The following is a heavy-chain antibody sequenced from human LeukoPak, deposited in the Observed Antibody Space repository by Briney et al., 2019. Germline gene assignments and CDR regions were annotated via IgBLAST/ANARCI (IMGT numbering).Heavy chain of an antibody. Sequence: ASVKVSCKASGYTFTGYYMHWVRQAPGQGLEWMGWIDPHSGGTNYAQKFQGRVTMTRDTSISTAYMELSRLRSDDTAVYYCAKIPQVATYTVPNFDFWGQGTLVTVSS. CDR1: GYTFTGYY. D-gene: IGHD3-16*01. CDR2: IDPHSGGT. CDR3: AKIPQVATYTVPNFDF. J-gene: IGHJ4*02. V-gene: IGHV1-2*02.